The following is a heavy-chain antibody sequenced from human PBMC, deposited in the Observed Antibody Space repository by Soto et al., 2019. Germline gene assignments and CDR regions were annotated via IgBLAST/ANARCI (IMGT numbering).Heavy chain of an antibody. V-gene: IGHV4-31*03. D-gene: IGHD6-13*01. CDR1: GGSISSGGYY. CDR2: IYYSGST. CDR3: AREGSSSRKLESHWFDP. Sequence: SETLSLTCTVSGGSISSGGYYWSWIRQHPGKGLEWIGYIYYSGSTYYNPSLKSRVTISVDTSKNQFSLKLSSVTAADTAVYYCAREGSSSRKLESHWFDPWGQGTLVTVLL. J-gene: IGHJ5*02.